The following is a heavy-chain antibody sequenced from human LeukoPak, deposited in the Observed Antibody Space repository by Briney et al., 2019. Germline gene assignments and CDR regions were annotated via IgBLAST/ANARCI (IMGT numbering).Heavy chain of an antibody. CDR3: TTSLPHVVDVTTSDGGN. CDR2: ISPSGTNT. V-gene: IGHV3-23*01. CDR1: GATFSSYT. D-gene: IGHD2-21*02. Sequence: TGGSLRLSCAASGATFSSYTMSWVRQAPGKGLEWVSGISPSGTNTYHANSVKGRFTISRDNARNSLFLQMNSLRAEDTAVYYCTTSLPHVVDVTTSDGGNWGQGTLVTVSS. J-gene: IGHJ4*02.